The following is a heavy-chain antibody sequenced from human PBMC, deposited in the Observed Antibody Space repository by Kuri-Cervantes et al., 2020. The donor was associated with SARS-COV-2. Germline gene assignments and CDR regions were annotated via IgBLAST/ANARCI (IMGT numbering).Heavy chain of an antibody. CDR1: AFPFSTYS. V-gene: IGHV3-21*06. CDR3: ASDCSTTSCYPY. D-gene: IGHD2-2*01. CDR2: ITHSSSYI. Sequence: GESLKISCAASAFPFSTYSMHWVRQAPGKGLEWVSYITHSSSYIYYADSVKGRFTISRDNAKNSLYLQMNSLRVEDTAVYYCASDCSTTSCYPYWGQGTLVTVSS. J-gene: IGHJ4*02.